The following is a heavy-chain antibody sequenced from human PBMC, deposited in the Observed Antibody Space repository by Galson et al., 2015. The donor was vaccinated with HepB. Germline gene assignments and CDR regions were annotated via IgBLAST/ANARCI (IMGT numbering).Heavy chain of an antibody. J-gene: IGHJ4*02. CDR3: AREYPSTFNFDY. D-gene: IGHD2-2*01. V-gene: IGHV1-46*01. Sequence: SVKVSCKASGYTFTSYHMHWVRQAPGQGLELMGIITSSGDWTHFAQKFQGRVTMTRDTSTSTVYMELSSLRSEDTAVYYCAREYPSTFNFDYWGQGTLVTVSS. CDR2: ITSSGDWT. CDR1: GYTFTSYH.